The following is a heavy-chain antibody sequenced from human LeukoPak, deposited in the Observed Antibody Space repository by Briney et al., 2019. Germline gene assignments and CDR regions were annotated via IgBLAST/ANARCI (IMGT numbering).Heavy chain of an antibody. D-gene: IGHD2-15*01. CDR2: IIPIFGTA. Sequence: SVKVSCKASGGTFSSYAISWVRQAPGQGLEWMGGIIPIFGTANYAQKFQGRVTITADKSTSTAYMELSSLRSEDTAVYYCAREGGYCSGGSCYSSVGYYYMDVWGKGTTVTVSS. CDR1: GGTFSSYA. J-gene: IGHJ6*03. CDR3: AREGGYCSGGSCYSSVGYYYMDV. V-gene: IGHV1-69*06.